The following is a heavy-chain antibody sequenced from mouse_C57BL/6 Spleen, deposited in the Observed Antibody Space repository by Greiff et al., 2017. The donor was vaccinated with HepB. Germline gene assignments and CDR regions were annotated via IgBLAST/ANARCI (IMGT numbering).Heavy chain of an antibody. Sequence: QVQLKQSGAELVRPGASVTLSCKASGYTFTDYEMHWVKQTPVHGLEWIGAIDPETGGTAYNQKFKGKAILTADKSSSTAYMELRSLTSEDSAVYYCTLPAYGNYYAMDYWGQGTSVTVSS. CDR1: GYTFTDYE. V-gene: IGHV1-15*01. CDR3: TLPAYGNYYAMDY. D-gene: IGHD2-1*01. CDR2: IDPETGGT. J-gene: IGHJ4*01.